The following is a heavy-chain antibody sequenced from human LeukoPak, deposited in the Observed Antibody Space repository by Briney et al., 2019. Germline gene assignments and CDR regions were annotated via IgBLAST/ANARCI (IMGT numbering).Heavy chain of an antibody. V-gene: IGHV4-4*07. Sequence: SETLSLTCTVSGGSISSYYWSWIRQPAEKGLEWIGRIYTSGSTNYNPSLKSRVTMSVDTSKNQFSLKLSSVTAADTAVYYCAGEFYYYDSSGFDYWGQGTLVTVSS. CDR3: AGEFYYYDSSGFDY. D-gene: IGHD3-22*01. CDR2: IYTSGST. CDR1: GGSISSYY. J-gene: IGHJ4*02.